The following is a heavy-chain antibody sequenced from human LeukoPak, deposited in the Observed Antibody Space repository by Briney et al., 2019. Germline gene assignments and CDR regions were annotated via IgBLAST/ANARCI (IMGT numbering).Heavy chain of an antibody. D-gene: IGHD3-3*01. J-gene: IGHJ6*03. CDR2: ISAYNGNT. Sequence: GSSVKVSCKASGYTFTSYGISWVRQAPGQGLEWMGWISAYNGNTNYAQKLQGIVTMTTDTSTSTAYMELRSLRSDDTAVYYCASTPGVRDFWSGYYYMDVWGKGTTVTVSS. CDR1: GYTFTSYG. CDR3: ASTPGVRDFWSGYYYMDV. V-gene: IGHV1-18*01.